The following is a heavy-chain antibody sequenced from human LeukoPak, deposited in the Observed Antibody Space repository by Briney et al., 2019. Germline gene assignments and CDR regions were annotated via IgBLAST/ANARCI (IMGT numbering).Heavy chain of an antibody. Sequence: ASVKVSCTASGYTFTSNYIHWVRQAPGQGLEWMGMIYPRDGSTSYAQKFQGRVTVTRDTSTSTVHMELSGLRSENTAVYYCARDQEGFDYWGQGTLVTVSS. CDR1: GYTFTSNY. CDR2: IYPRDGST. V-gene: IGHV1-46*01. CDR3: ARDQEGFDY. J-gene: IGHJ4*02.